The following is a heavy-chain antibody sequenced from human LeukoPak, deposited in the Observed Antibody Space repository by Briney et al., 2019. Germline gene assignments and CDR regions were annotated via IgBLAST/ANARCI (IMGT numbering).Heavy chain of an antibody. CDR2: ISYDGSNK. CDR1: GFTFGSYW. V-gene: IGHV3-30*18. CDR3: AKGPKSDY. J-gene: IGHJ4*02. Sequence: PGGSLRLSCAASGFTFGSYWMHWVRQAPGKGLEWVAVISYDGSNKYYADSVKGRFTISRDNSKNTLYLQMNSLRAEDTAVYYCAKGPKSDYWGQGTLVTASS.